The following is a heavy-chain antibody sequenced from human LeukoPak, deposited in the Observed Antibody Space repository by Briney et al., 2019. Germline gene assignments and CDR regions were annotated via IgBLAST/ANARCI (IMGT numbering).Heavy chain of an antibody. CDR2: MNPNSGNT. V-gene: IGHV1-8*01. D-gene: IGHD3-22*01. CDR3: ARGNRDSSGRNKNGRNYYFDY. Sequence: ASAKVSCKASGYTFTSYDINWVRQATGQGLEWMGWMNPNSGNTGYAQKFQGRVTMTRNTSISTAYMELSSLRSEDTAVYYCARGNRDSSGRNKNGRNYYFDYWGQGTLVTVSS. J-gene: IGHJ4*02. CDR1: GYTFTSYD.